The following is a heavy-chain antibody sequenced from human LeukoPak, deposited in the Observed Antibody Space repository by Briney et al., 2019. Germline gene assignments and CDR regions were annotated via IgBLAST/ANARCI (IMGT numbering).Heavy chain of an antibody. D-gene: IGHD1-26*01. Sequence: GGSLRLSCAASEFTFSSYEMNWVRQAPGKGLEWVSYISSSGSTIYYADSVKGRFTISRDNAKNSLSLQMNSLRAEDTAVYYCARVRSGSYYVFDSWGQGTLVTVSS. V-gene: IGHV3-48*03. J-gene: IGHJ4*02. CDR2: ISSSGSTI. CDR3: ARVRSGSYYVFDS. CDR1: EFTFSSYE.